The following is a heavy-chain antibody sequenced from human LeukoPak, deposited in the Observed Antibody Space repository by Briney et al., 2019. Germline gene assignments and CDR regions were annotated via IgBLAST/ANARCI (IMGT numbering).Heavy chain of an antibody. CDR2: IIPIFGTA. J-gene: IGHJ6*03. CDR3: ARSLTTVTGDYMDV. Sequence: SVKVSCKASGGTFSSYAVSWVRQAPGQGLEWMGGIIPIFGTANYAQKFQGRVTITTDESTSTAYMELSSLRSEDTAVYYCARSLTTVTGDYMDVWGKGTTVTVSS. V-gene: IGHV1-69*05. D-gene: IGHD4-11*01. CDR1: GGTFSSYA.